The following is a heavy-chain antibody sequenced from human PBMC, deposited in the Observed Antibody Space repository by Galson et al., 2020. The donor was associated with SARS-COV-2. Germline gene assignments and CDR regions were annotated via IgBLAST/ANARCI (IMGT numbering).Heavy chain of an antibody. J-gene: IGHJ3*02. CDR3: AREARIVPQDAFDI. Sequence: GESLKISCAASGFTFSSYAMHWVRQAPGKGLEWVAVISYDGSNKYYADSVKGRFTISRDNSKNTLYLQMNSLRAEDTAVYYCAREARIVPQDAFDIWGQGTRFTVSS. CDR1: GFTFSSYA. CDR2: ISYDGSNK. D-gene: IGHD3-22*01. V-gene: IGHV3-30*04.